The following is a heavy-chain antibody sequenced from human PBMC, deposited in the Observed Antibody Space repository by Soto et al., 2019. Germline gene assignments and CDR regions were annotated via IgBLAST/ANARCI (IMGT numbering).Heavy chain of an antibody. CDR3: ASPIVPGYFDY. Sequence: QLQLQESGPGLVKPSETLSLTCTVSGGSVSSSSYYWGWIHQPPGKALEWIATIYYSGTTYYNPSLKSRVTISVDTSKNQFSLKLSSVTAADTAVYYCASPIVPGYFDYWGQGTLVTVSS. CDR1: GGSVSSSSYY. CDR2: IYYSGTT. D-gene: IGHD2-2*01. V-gene: IGHV4-39*01. J-gene: IGHJ4*02.